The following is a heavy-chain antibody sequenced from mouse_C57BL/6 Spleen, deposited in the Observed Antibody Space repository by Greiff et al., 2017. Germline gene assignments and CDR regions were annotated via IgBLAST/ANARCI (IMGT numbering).Heavy chain of an antibody. J-gene: IGHJ1*03. D-gene: IGHD1-1*02. CDR1: GYTFTSYW. V-gene: IGHV1-53*01. CDR3: ARDGVATPPV. CDR2: INPSNGGT. Sequence: QVQLQHPGTELVKPGASVKLSCKASGYTFTSYWMPWVKQRPGQGLEWIGNINPSNGGTNYNEKFNSKATLTVDKSSSTAYMQLSSLTAEDTAVYYCARDGVATPPVGGTGTTVTVSS.